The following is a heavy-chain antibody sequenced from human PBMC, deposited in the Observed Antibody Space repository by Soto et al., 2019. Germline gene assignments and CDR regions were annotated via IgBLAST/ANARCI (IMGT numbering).Heavy chain of an antibody. CDR2: IYYSGST. D-gene: IGHD3-22*01. Sequence: QVQLQESGPGLVKPSQTLSLTCTVSGFSISTGGYYWSWIRQHPGKGLEWIGYIYYSGSTYYNPSLKSRVTSSVDTSKNQFSLRLSSVTAADTAVYYCAREVVFTSRYFDYWGQGTLVTVSS. J-gene: IGHJ4*02. CDR3: AREVVFTSRYFDY. V-gene: IGHV4-31*03. CDR1: GFSISTGGYY.